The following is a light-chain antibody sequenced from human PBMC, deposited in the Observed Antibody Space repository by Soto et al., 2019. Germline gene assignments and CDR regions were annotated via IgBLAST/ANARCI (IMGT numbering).Light chain of an antibody. J-gene: IGLJ1*01. CDR2: DVN. Sequence: QSVLTQPPPLSGSPGQAIAISFTGNNSDVGGYNSVSWYQHHPGKAPKLMIYDVNYRSSGISDRFSGSKSGNTASLTISGLQAEDEADYYCSSYTSSSTLVFGTGTKVTVL. V-gene: IGLV2-14*03. CDR3: SSYTSSSTLV. CDR1: NSDVGGYNS.